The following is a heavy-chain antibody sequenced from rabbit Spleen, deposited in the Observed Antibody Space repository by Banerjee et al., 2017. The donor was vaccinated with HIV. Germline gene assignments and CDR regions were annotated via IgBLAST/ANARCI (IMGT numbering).Heavy chain of an antibody. Sequence: QSLEESGGGLVQPEGSLALTCKASGFSFSSSYYMCWVRQAPGKGPEWIACVAAGVSFTSYYATWAKGRFTISKTSSTTVTLQMTSLTAADTATYFCARDLVAVIGWNFNLWGQGTLVTVS. J-gene: IGHJ4*01. CDR3: ARDLVAVIGWNFNL. D-gene: IGHD1-1*01. CDR1: GFSFSSSYY. CDR2: VAAGVSFTS. V-gene: IGHV1S40*01.